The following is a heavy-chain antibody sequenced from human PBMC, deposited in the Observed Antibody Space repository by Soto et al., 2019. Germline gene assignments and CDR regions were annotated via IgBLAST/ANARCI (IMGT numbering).Heavy chain of an antibody. Sequence: SETLSLTCTVSGGSISSDGNYWSWIRQHPGKGLEWIGYIYYSGSTYYNPSLKSRVTISVDTSKNQFSLKLNSVTAADTAVYYCARARMVRGIIYYYGMDVWGQGTTVTVSS. V-gene: IGHV4-31*03. D-gene: IGHD3-10*01. CDR2: IYYSGST. CDR3: ARARMVRGIIYYYGMDV. J-gene: IGHJ6*02. CDR1: GGSISSDGNY.